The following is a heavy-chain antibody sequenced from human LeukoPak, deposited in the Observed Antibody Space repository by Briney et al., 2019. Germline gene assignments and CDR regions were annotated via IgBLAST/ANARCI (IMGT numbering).Heavy chain of an antibody. V-gene: IGHV3-21*01. Sequence: GGSLRLSCAASGFTLSSYSMNWVRQAPGKGREWVSSINSSSSYIYYADSVKGPFTNSRDNAKNLLYLQMNSLRAEDTAVYYCARDLYYYYGMDVWGQGTTVTVPS. CDR3: ARDLYYYYGMDV. J-gene: IGHJ6*02. CDR2: INSSSSYI. CDR1: GFTLSSYS.